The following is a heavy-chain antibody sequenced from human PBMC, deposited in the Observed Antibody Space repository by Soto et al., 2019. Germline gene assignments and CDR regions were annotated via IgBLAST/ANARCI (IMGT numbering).Heavy chain of an antibody. J-gene: IGHJ5*02. Sequence: GGSLRLSCAASGFTFTSSAMSWVRQAPGKGLEWVSTINSGSNTYYADSVKGRFTISRDNYKNTLYLQMNSLRAEDTAVYYCAKSFYGSGSHRFDPWGQGTLVTVSS. CDR3: AKSFYGSGSHRFDP. D-gene: IGHD3-10*01. CDR1: GFTFTSSA. V-gene: IGHV3-23*01. CDR2: INSGSNT.